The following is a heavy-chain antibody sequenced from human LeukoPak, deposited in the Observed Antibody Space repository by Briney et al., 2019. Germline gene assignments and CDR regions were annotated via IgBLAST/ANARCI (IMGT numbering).Heavy chain of an antibody. CDR3: AREFSGYYVFDY. CDR2: INHSGST. V-gene: IGHV4-34*01. D-gene: IGHD3-22*01. CDR1: GGSFSGYY. J-gene: IGHJ4*01. Sequence: SETLSLTCAVYGGSFSGYYWSWIRQPPGKGLEWIGEINHSGSTNYNPSLKSRVTISVDTSKNQFSLKLSSVTAADTAVYYCAREFSGYYVFDYSGHGTLVTVSS.